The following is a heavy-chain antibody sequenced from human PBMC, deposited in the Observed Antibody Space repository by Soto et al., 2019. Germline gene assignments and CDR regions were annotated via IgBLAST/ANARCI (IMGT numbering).Heavy chain of an antibody. V-gene: IGHV4-39*01. Sequence: SETLSLTCTVSGGSISSSSYYWGWIRQPPGKGLEWIGSIYYSGSTYYNPSLKSRVTISVDTSKNQFSLKLSSVTAADTAVYYCARLVVVVAATETNWFDPWGQGTLVTVSS. D-gene: IGHD2-15*01. J-gene: IGHJ5*02. CDR3: ARLVVVVAATETNWFDP. CDR2: IYYSGST. CDR1: GGSISSSSYY.